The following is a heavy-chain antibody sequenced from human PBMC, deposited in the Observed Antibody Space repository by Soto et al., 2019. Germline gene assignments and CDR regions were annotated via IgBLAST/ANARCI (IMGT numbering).Heavy chain of an antibody. Sequence: ASETLSLTCAVYGGSFGGFYWSWIPQPPGKGLEWIGEISHSGSTNYNPSLKSRVTISVDTSKNQFSLKLSSVTAADTAVYYCATGSSSKSFDPWGQGTLVTVSS. J-gene: IGHJ5*02. CDR3: ATGSSSKSFDP. V-gene: IGHV4-34*01. CDR2: ISHSGST. D-gene: IGHD6-6*01. CDR1: GGSFGGFY.